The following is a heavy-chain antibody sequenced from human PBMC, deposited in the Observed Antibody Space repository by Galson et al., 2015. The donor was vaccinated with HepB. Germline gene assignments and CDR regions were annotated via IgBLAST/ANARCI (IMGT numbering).Heavy chain of an antibody. CDR2: IYYSGST. Sequence: ETLSLTCTVSGGSISSYYWSWIRQPPGKGLEWIGYIYYSGSTNYNPSLKSRVTISVDTSKNQFSLKLSSVTAADTAVYYCARVRGARWHLDYWGQGTLVTVSS. V-gene: IGHV4-59*01. D-gene: IGHD3-10*01. J-gene: IGHJ4*02. CDR3: ARVRGARWHLDY. CDR1: GGSISSYY.